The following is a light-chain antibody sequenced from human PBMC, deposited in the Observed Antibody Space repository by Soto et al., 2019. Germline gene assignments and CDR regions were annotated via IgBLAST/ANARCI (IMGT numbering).Light chain of an antibody. CDR3: QQSYSTTPT. J-gene: IGKJ2*01. CDR2: TAS. V-gene: IGKV1-39*01. Sequence: DIKMTQSPSSLSASVGDRVTITCRASQYISNYLNWYQQKSGTAPKLLIHTASTLQSGVPPRFIGRVSGPDITLTSSSVQPVDFEIYFGQQSYSTTPTFGQGSTLEIK. CDR1: QYISNY.